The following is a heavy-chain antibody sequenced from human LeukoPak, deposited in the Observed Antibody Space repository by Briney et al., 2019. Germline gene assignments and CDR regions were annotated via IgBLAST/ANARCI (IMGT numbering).Heavy chain of an antibody. CDR3: ARDLGTYYYDSSGYGFDY. J-gene: IGHJ4*02. V-gene: IGHV3-21*01. Sequence: GGSLRLSCAASGFTFSSYSMTWVRQAPGKGLEWVSSISSSSSYIYYADSVKGRFTISRDNAKNSLYLQMNSLRAEDTAVYCCARDLGTYYYDSSGYGFDYWGQGTLVTVSS. CDR1: GFTFSSYS. CDR2: ISSSSSYI. D-gene: IGHD3-22*01.